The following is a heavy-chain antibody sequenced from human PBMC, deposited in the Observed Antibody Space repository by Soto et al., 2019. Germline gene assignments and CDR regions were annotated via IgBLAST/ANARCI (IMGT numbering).Heavy chain of an antibody. D-gene: IGHD6-13*01. CDR3: ARDKASQGYSSSWRWNWFDT. V-gene: IGHV1-69*06. J-gene: IGHJ5*02. CDR2: IIPIFGTA. CDR1: GGTFSSYA. Sequence: EASVKVSCKASGGTFSSYAISWVRQAPGQGLEWMGGIIPIFGTANYAQKFQGRVTITADKSTSTAYMELSSLRSEDTAVYYCARDKASQGYSSSWRWNWFDTWGQGTLVTVSS.